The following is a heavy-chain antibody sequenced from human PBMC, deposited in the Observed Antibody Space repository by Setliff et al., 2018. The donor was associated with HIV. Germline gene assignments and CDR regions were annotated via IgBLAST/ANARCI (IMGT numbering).Heavy chain of an antibody. CDR1: VFTFTTYD. J-gene: IGHJ4*02. Sequence: PGGSLRLSCVASVFTFTTYDMTWVRQAPGKGLEWVSYITDSGAYYADSVKGRFTISRDTSKNTLYLQLNSLRAEDTAVYFCAKTCSGYDWSVDYWGQGTLVTVSS. V-gene: IGHV3-23*01. CDR2: ITDSGA. CDR3: AKTCSGYDWSVDY. D-gene: IGHD5-12*01.